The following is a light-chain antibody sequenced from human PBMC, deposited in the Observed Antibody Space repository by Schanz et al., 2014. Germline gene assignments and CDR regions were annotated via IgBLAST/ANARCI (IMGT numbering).Light chain of an antibody. CDR1: SSDIGNYDY. J-gene: IGLJ3*02. CDR3: CSYAGSSTWV. CDR2: EVS. Sequence: QSALTQPASVSGSPGQSITISCTGTSSDIGNYDYVSWYQQHPGKAPKLMIYEVSKRPSGVPDRFSGSKSGNTASLTVSGLQAEDEADYYCCSYAGSSTWVFGGGTKLTVL. V-gene: IGLV2-23*02.